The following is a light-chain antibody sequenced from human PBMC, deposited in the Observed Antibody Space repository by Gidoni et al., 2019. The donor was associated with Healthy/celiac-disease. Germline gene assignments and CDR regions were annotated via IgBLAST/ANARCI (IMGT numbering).Light chain of an antibody. CDR3: QQYGSSPEA. Sequence: EIVLKQSPGTLSLSPGERATLSCTASQSVSSSYLAWYQQKPGQAPSLRIYGASSRATGIPDMFSGSGSGTDFTLTISRLEPEDFAVYYCQQYGSSPEAFGPGTKVDIK. V-gene: IGKV3-20*01. CDR2: GAS. CDR1: QSVSSSY. J-gene: IGKJ3*01.